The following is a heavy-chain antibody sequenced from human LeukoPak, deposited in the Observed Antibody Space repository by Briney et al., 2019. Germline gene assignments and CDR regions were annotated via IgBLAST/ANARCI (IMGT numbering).Heavy chain of an antibody. CDR2: IGVGGGDT. V-gene: IGHV3-23*01. CDR1: GLAFSSHA. D-gene: IGHD3-22*01. CDR3: AKELYYYDSSGSFDY. Sequence: GASLRLSCAASGLAFSSHAMSWVRQAPGKGLEWVSGIGVGGGDTYYADSVKGRFTISRDNSKNTLYLQMNSLRAEDTAVYYCAKELYYYDSSGSFDYWGQGTLVAVSS. J-gene: IGHJ4*02.